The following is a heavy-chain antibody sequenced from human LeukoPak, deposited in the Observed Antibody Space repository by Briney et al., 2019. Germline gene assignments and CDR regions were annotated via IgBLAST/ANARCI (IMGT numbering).Heavy chain of an antibody. D-gene: IGHD3-22*01. V-gene: IGHV3-30*02. CDR3: ARDRGERYYDSSGYSVDY. CDR2: IRYDGSNK. CDR1: GFSFNNYD. J-gene: IGHJ4*02. Sequence: GGSLRLSCAASGFSFNNYDMYWVRQAPGKGLEWVAFIRYDGSNKYYADSVKGRFTISRDNSKNTLYLQMNSLRAEDTAVYYCARDRGERYYDSSGYSVDYWGQGTLVTVSS.